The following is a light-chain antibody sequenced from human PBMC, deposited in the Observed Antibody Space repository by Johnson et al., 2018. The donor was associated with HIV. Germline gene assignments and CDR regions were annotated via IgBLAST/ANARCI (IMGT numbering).Light chain of an antibody. V-gene: IGLV1-51*02. CDR2: ENN. Sequence: QSVLTQPPSVSAAPGQKVTISCSGSSSNIGNNYVSWYQQLPGTAPKLLIYENNKRPSGIPDRFSGSKSGTSATLGITGLQTGDEADYYCGTWDSSLTLYVFGTGNKVPGL. J-gene: IGLJ1*01. CDR1: SSNIGNNY. CDR3: GTWDSSLTLYV.